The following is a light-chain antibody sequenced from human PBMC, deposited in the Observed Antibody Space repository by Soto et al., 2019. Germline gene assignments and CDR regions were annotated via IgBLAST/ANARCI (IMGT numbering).Light chain of an antibody. V-gene: IGKV3-15*01. J-gene: IGKJ1*01. Sequence: EIVMTQSPATLSVSPGERATLSCRASQSVSSNLAWYQQKPGQAPRLLIYGASIRATGIPARFSGSESGTEFTLTISSLQSEDFAVSYCQQYNNWPRTFGQGTKVEIK. CDR3: QQYNNWPRT. CDR2: GAS. CDR1: QSVSSN.